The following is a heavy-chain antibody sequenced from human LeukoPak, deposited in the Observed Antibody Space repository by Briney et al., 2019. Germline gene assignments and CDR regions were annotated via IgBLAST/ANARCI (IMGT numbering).Heavy chain of an antibody. Sequence: PGGSLRLSCAASGFSFSSYWMNWARQAPGKGLVWVAHINTDGRTTTYADSVKGRFTVARDNAKNTLYLEMNRLRAEDTAVYYCARDNTYMFDYWGQGTQVTVSS. V-gene: IGHV3-74*01. D-gene: IGHD2-2*02. CDR3: ARDNTYMFDY. CDR2: INTDGRTT. J-gene: IGHJ4*02. CDR1: GFSFSSYW.